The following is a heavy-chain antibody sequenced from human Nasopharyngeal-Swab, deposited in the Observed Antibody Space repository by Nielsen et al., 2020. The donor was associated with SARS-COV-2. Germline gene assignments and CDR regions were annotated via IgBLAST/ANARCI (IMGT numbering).Heavy chain of an antibody. CDR2: ISGSGGST. CDR3: AKELVSEGTNGGLDY. D-gene: IGHD2-8*01. CDR1: GFTFSSYA. Sequence: GGSLRLSCAASGFTFSSYALSWVRQGPGKGLEWVSVISGSGGSTYYADSVKGRFTISRDNSKKALYLQMNSLRAEDTAVYYCAKELVSEGTNGGLDYWGQGALVSVSS. J-gene: IGHJ4*02. V-gene: IGHV3-23*01.